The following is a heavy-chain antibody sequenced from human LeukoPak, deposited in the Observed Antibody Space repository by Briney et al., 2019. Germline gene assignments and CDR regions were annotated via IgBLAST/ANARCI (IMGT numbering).Heavy chain of an antibody. Sequence: SQTLSLTCAISGDSVSTNSVAWNWIRQSPSSGLEWLGRTYYRSKWYNDYAGSVKSRITINPDTSKNQFSLQLKSVTPEDTAVYYCARELDGNNSKPLDYWGQGTLVTVSS. D-gene: IGHD5-24*01. CDR2: TYYRSKWYN. CDR1: GDSVSTNSVA. V-gene: IGHV6-1*01. J-gene: IGHJ4*02. CDR3: ARELDGNNSKPLDY.